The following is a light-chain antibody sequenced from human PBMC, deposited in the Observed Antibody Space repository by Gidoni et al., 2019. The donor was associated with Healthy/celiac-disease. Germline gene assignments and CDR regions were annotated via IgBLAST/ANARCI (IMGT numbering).Light chain of an antibody. V-gene: IGKV1-9*01. CDR2: AAS. J-gene: IGKJ4*01. CDR3: QQLNSYPGVT. CDR1: QGISSY. Sequence: DIQLTQSPSFLSASVGDRVTITCRASQGISSYLAWYQQKPGKAPKLLIDAASTLQSGVPSRFSGSGSGTEFTLTISSLQPEDFATYYCQQLNSYPGVTFGGGTKVEIK.